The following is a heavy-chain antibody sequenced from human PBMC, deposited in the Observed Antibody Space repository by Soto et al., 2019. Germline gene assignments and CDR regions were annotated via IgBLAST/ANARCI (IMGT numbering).Heavy chain of an antibody. J-gene: IGHJ5*02. CDR3: ARFYSSSWLLPAS. CDR2: IFYTGST. CDR1: DGSISSRSNY. V-gene: IGHV4-39*01. D-gene: IGHD2-2*01. Sequence: QLQVQESGPGLVKPSETLSLTCTVSDGSISSRSNYWGWIRQPPGKGLEWIGSIFYTGSTYYNPSLKSRVTMSVDTSTNQFSLKRSSVTAADTAVYYCARFYSSSWLLPASWGQGTLVSVSS.